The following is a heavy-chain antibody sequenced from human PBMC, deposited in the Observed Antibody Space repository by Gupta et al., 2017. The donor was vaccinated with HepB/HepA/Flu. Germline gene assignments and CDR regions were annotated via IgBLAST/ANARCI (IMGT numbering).Heavy chain of an antibody. Sequence: EVQLEESGGGLVQPGGCLRLPGAASGFSFSNDWMNWVRQVSGKGLEWVANISPDGSLRRYVDAVKGRFIISRDNAKNSLYLQLSSLRVEDTAVYYCVRVDISWGQGTLVTVSP. CDR1: GFSFSNDW. V-gene: IGHV3-7*01. CDR3: VRVDIS. J-gene: IGHJ5*02. CDR2: ISPDGSLR. D-gene: IGHD2-2*03.